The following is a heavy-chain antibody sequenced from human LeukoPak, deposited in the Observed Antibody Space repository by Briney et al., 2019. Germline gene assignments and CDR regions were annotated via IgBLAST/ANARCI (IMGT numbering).Heavy chain of an antibody. V-gene: IGHV3-53*01. J-gene: IGHJ3*02. CDR3: ARSNDAFDI. D-gene: IGHD5/OR15-5a*01. Sequence: GGSLRLSCAASGFTVSSNYMNWVRQAPGKGLEWVSIIYSGGSTFYADSVKGRFTISRDNSKNTLFLQMNSLRAEDTAVCYCARSNDAFDIWGQGTMVTVSS. CDR2: IYSGGST. CDR1: GFTVSSNY.